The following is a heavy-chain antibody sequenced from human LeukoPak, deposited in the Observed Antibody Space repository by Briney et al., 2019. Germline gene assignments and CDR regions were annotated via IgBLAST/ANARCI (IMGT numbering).Heavy chain of an antibody. V-gene: IGHV1-69*13. D-gene: IGHD4-17*01. J-gene: IGHJ2*01. CDR1: GGTFSSYA. Sequence: ASVTVSCKASGGTFSSYAISWVRQAPGQGLEWMGGIIPVFGTANYAQKFQGRVTITADESTSTAYMELSSLRSEDTAVYYCAREYGDYDLYFDLWGRGTLVTVSS. CDR3: AREYGDYDLYFDL. CDR2: IIPVFGTA.